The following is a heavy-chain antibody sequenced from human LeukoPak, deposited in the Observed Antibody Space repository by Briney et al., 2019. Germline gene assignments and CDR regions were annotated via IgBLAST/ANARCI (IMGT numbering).Heavy chain of an antibody. CDR1: GGSISRYY. CDR3: ARGGGSFDY. D-gene: IGHD3-16*01. CDR2: VFYNGST. V-gene: IGHV4-59*01. J-gene: IGHJ4*02. Sequence: PSETLSLTCTVSGGSISRYYWSWIRQPPGKGLEWIGSVFYNGSTHYSPSLKSRLIISVDMFNNQFSLKLTSVTAADTAVYHCARGGGSFDYWGQGTLVTVSS.